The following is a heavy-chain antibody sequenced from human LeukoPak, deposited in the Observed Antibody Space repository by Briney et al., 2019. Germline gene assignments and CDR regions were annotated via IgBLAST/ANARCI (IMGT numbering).Heavy chain of an antibody. CDR2: IWYDGSNK. CDR1: GFIFSSYG. J-gene: IGHJ6*03. Sequence: PGGSLRLSCAASGFIFSSYGIHWVRQAPGKGLEGVAVIWYDGSNKYYADSVKGRFTISRDNSKNTLYLQMNSLRAEDTAVYYCARRTRVRGLPGLGYYYYYYMDVWGKGTTVTVSS. V-gene: IGHV3-33*01. CDR3: ARRTRVRGLPGLGYYYYYYMDV. D-gene: IGHD3-10*01.